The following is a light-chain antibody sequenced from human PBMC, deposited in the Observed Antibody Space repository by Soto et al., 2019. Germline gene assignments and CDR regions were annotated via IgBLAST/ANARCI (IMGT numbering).Light chain of an antibody. J-gene: IGKJ5*01. Sequence: EIVLTQSPATLSLSPGERATLSCRASQSVSSYLAWYQQKPGQTPRLVIYDAATRAAGIPDRFRGSGSGTDFTLTISSLEPEDFAVYYCQRRINWPPIPFGQGTRLEI. CDR3: QRRINWPPIP. V-gene: IGKV3-11*01. CDR2: DAA. CDR1: QSVSSY.